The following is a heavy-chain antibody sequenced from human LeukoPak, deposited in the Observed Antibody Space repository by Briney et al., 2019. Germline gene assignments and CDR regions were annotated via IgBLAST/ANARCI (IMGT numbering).Heavy chain of an antibody. V-gene: IGHV3-21*01. J-gene: IGHJ4*02. CDR3: ARERRNRHFDY. CDR2: ISSSSSYI. Sequence: GGSLGLSCAASGFTFSSYSMNWVRQAPGKGLEWVSSISSSSSYIYYADSVKGRFTISRDNAKNSLYLQMNSLRAEDTAVYYCARERRNRHFDYWGRGTLVTVSS. CDR1: GFTFSSYS.